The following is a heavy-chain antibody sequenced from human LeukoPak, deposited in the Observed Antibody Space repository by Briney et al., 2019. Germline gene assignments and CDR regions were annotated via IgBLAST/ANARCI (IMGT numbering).Heavy chain of an antibody. V-gene: IGHV3-7*03. Sequence: GGSLRLSCAASGFTFSSHWMSWVRQAPGKGLEWMASIKQDGSEKYYVDSVKGRFTISRDNAKNSLYLQMNSLRAEDTAVYYCARSEYGHYDSSGFYYWGQGTLVTVSS. J-gene: IGHJ4*02. D-gene: IGHD3-22*01. CDR1: GFTFSSHW. CDR2: IKQDGSEK. CDR3: ARSEYGHYDSSGFYY.